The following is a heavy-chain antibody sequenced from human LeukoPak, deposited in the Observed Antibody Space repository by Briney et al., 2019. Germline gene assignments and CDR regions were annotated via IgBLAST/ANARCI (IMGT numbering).Heavy chain of an antibody. CDR2: IYYTGGT. Sequence: MPSETLSLTCTISGGSISNYYWSWIRQTPGKGLEGIGYIYYTGGTNYNPSLKSRVTISEDTSKNQFSLKLSSVTAADTAVYYCAREPWGRGYSSGWYFNYWGQGTLVTVSS. D-gene: IGHD6-19*01. CDR3: AREPWGRGYSSGWYFNY. J-gene: IGHJ4*02. V-gene: IGHV4-59*01. CDR1: GGSISNYY.